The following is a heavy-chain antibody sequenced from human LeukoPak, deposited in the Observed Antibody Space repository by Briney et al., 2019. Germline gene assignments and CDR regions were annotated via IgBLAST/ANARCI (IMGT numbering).Heavy chain of an antibody. CDR1: GGSISSSSCY. CDR2: IYYSGST. Sequence: SETLSLTCTVSGGSISSSSCYWGWIRQPPGKGLEWIGSIYYSGSTYYNPSLKNRVTISVDTSKNQFSLKLSSVTAADTAVYYCARVGYGDYGPFYYYYYYMDVWGKGTTVTVSS. J-gene: IGHJ6*03. V-gene: IGHV4-39*07. D-gene: IGHD4-17*01. CDR3: ARVGYGDYGPFYYYYYYMDV.